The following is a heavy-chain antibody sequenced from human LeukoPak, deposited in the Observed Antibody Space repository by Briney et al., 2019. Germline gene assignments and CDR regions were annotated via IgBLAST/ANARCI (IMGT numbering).Heavy chain of an antibody. D-gene: IGHD6-6*01. J-gene: IGHJ6*02. Sequence: SETLSLTCTVSGGSFSSGGYYWSWIRQHPGKGLEWIGYIYYSGSTNYSPSLKSRVTISVDTSKNQFSLKLSSVTAADTAVYYCARHSGIAARPGYYYYGMDVWGQGTTVTVSS. V-gene: IGHV4-61*08. CDR1: GGSFSSGGYY. CDR2: IYYSGST. CDR3: ARHSGIAARPGYYYYGMDV.